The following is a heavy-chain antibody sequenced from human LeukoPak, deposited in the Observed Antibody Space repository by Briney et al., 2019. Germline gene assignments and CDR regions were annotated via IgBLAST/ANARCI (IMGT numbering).Heavy chain of an antibody. Sequence: HPGGSLRLSCAASGFTFSSYAMSWVRQAPGKGLEWVSAISGSGGSTYYADSVKGRFTISRDNSKNTLYLQMNSLRAEDTAVYYCAKDRRWLQFPSWFDPWGQGTLVTVSS. CDR3: AKDRRWLQFPSWFDP. J-gene: IGHJ5*02. D-gene: IGHD5-24*01. CDR1: GFTFSSYA. CDR2: ISGSGGST. V-gene: IGHV3-23*01.